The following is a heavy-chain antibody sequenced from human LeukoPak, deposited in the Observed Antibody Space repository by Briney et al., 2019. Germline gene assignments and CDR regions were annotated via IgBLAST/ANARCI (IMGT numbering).Heavy chain of an antibody. D-gene: IGHD4-17*01. CDR2: ISGSGGHT. CDR3: ARRDSGDGDYV. J-gene: IGHJ4*02. CDR1: GFTFITYA. V-gene: IGHV3-23*01. Sequence: QPGESLRLSCAASGFTFITYAMAWVRQAPGKGLEWVSGISGSGGHTYYADSVKGRFTISRDNSKNTLYLQMNSLSAEDTAIYYCARRDSGDGDYVWGQGTLVTVSS.